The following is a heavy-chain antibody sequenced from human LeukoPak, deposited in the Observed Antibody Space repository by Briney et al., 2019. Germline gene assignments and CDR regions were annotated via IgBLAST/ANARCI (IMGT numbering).Heavy chain of an antibody. V-gene: IGHV4-30-2*01. Sequence: SETLSLTCAVSGGSISSGGYSWSWIRQPPGKGLEWIGYIYHSGSTYYNPSLKSRVTISVDRSKNQFSLKLSSVTAADTAVYYCARVRMVRGVIDAFDIWGQGTRVTVSS. J-gene: IGHJ3*02. CDR1: GGSISSGGYS. CDR2: IYHSGST. D-gene: IGHD3-10*01. CDR3: ARVRMVRGVIDAFDI.